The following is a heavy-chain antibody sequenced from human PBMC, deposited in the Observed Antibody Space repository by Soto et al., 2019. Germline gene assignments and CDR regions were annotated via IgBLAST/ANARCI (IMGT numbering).Heavy chain of an antibody. CDR3: VRGYGGGFPYWYFDL. Sequence: QEQLVESGGGVVQPGGSLRLSCAASGFTFSNYGMFWARQAPGKGLQWVTFIWNDGHDSYYEESVRGRFTNSRDNLKNTLYLQMDSLRGEDTGVYYCVRGYGGGFPYWYFDLWGRGTPVAVSP. CDR1: GFTFSNYG. J-gene: IGHJ2*01. D-gene: IGHD4-17*01. CDR2: IWNDGHDS. V-gene: IGHV3-33*01.